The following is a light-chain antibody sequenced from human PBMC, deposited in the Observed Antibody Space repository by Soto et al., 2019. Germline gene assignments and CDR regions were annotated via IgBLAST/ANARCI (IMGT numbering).Light chain of an antibody. J-gene: IGLJ2*01. CDR3: SSYAGSNNVV. V-gene: IGLV2-8*01. CDR1: TGDVGGYNY. Sequence: QSALTQPPSASGSPGQSVTISATGTTGDVGGYNYVSWYQQHPGKAPKLMIYEVSKRPSGVPDRFSGSKSGNTASLTVSGLQAEDEADYYCSSYAGSNNVVFGGGTKLTVL. CDR2: EVS.